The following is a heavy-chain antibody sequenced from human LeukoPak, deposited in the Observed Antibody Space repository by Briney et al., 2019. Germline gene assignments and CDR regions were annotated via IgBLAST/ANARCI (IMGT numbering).Heavy chain of an antibody. D-gene: IGHD2-2*01. CDR2: IYHSGST. V-gene: IGHV4-30-2*01. J-gene: IGHJ5*02. Sequence: PSQTLSLTCAVSGGSISSGGYSWSWIRQPPGKGLEWIGYIYHSGSTYYNPSLKSRVTISVDRSKNQFSLKLSSVTAADTAVYYCARELVVPAARRSNNWFDPWGQGTLVTVSS. CDR3: ARELVVPAARRSNNWFDP. CDR1: GGSISSGGYS.